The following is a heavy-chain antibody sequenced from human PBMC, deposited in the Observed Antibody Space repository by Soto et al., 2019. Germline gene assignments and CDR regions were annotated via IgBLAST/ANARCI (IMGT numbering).Heavy chain of an antibody. D-gene: IGHD2-2*02. Sequence: QVQLQESGPGLVKPSETLSLTCTVSGGSISSYYWSWIRQPPGKGLEWIGYIYYSGRTNYNPSLKSRVTISVDPSKNQFSLKLSSVTAADTAVYYWARGYCSSTICYIWDNWFDPWGQGTLVTVSS. CDR2: IYYSGRT. CDR1: GGSISSYY. V-gene: IGHV4-59*01. CDR3: ARGYCSSTICYIWDNWFDP. J-gene: IGHJ5*02.